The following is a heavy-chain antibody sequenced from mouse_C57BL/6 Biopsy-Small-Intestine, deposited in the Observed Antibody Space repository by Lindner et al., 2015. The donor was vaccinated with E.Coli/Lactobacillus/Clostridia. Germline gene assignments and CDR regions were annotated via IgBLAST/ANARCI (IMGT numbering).Heavy chain of an antibody. CDR1: GGTFSTYA. CDR3: AVTHVSWRDFDD. Sequence: SVKVSCKASGGTFSTYAISWVRQAPGQGLEWMGGIIPIFGTANYAQRLQGRVTITADESTTTAYMELSSLRSEDTAMYYCAVTHVSWRDFDDWGQGTLVTVSS. CDR2: IIPIFGTA. J-gene: IGHJ4*01. V-gene: IGHV1-81*01.